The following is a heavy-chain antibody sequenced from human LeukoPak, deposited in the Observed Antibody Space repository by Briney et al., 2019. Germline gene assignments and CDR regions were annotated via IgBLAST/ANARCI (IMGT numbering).Heavy chain of an antibody. CDR1: GGTFSSYA. V-gene: IGHV1-69*13. CDR2: IIPIFGTA. J-gene: IGHJ4*02. Sequence: SVEVSCKASGGTFSSYAISWVRQAPGQGLEWMGGIIPIFGTANYAQKFQGRVTITADESTSTAYMELSSLRSEDTAVYYCAGAEGYSSSWSLRDWGQGTLVTVSS. CDR3: AGAEGYSSSWSLRD. D-gene: IGHD6-13*01.